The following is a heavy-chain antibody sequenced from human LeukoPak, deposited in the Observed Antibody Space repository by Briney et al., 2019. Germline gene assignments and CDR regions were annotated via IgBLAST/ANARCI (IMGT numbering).Heavy chain of an antibody. CDR2: IWYDGSNK. J-gene: IGHJ4*02. CDR3: AKKDYGLFDS. CDR1: GFTFSSYG. Sequence: PGGSLRLSCAASGFTFSSYGMHWVRQAPGKGLEWVAFIWYDGSNKYYADSVKGRFTISRDNSKNTLYLRVNSLRAEDTAVYYCAKKDYGLFDSWGQGTLVTVSS. D-gene: IGHD4/OR15-4a*01. V-gene: IGHV3-30*02.